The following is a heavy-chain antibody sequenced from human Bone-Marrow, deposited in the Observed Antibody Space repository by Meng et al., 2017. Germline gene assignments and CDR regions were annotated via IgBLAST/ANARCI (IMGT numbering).Heavy chain of an antibody. CDR1: GYTFTSYA. V-gene: IGHV1-3*01. CDR2: INAGNGNT. D-gene: IGHD3-16*02. Sequence: ASVKVSCKASGYTFTSYAMHWVRQAPGQRLEWMGWINAGNGNTKYSQKFQGRVTITRDTSASTAYMELSSLRSEDTAVYYCASNWLSEGLYYYYGMDVWGQGTTVTVSS. CDR3: ASNWLSEGLYYYYGMDV. J-gene: IGHJ6*02.